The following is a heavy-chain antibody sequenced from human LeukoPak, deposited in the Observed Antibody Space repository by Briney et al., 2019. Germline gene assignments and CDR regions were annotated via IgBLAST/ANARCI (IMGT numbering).Heavy chain of an antibody. J-gene: IGHJ4*02. Sequence: SETLSLTCAVSRYSISSGYYWGWIRQPPGKGLEWIGEINHSGSTNYNPSLKSRVTISVDTSKNQFSLKLSSVTAADTAVYYCARGASIAAAGPFDYWGQGTLVTVSS. V-gene: IGHV4-38-2*01. CDR3: ARGASIAAAGPFDY. D-gene: IGHD6-13*01. CDR2: INHSGST. CDR1: RYSISSGYY.